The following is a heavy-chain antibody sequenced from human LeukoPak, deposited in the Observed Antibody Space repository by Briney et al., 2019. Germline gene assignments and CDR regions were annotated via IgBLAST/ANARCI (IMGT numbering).Heavy chain of an antibody. V-gene: IGHV3-23*01. D-gene: IGHD3-22*01. CDR2: ISGSGGST. CDR3: AKPLSITMIVVVIFDAFDI. CDR1: GFTFSSYG. J-gene: IGHJ3*02. Sequence: PGGSLRLSCAASGFTFSSYGMSWVRQAPGKGLEWVSAISGSGGSTYYADSVKGWFTISRDNSKNTLYLQMNSLRAEDTAVYYCAKPLSITMIVVVIFDAFDIWGQGTMVTVSS.